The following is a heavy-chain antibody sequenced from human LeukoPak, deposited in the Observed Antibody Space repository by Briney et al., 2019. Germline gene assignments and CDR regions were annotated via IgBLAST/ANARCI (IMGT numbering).Heavy chain of an antibody. D-gene: IGHD3-10*01. CDR2: INSDESST. J-gene: IGHJ6*02. CDR1: GFTFSTYW. V-gene: IGHV3-74*01. Sequence: PGGSLRPSCAASGFTFSTYWMYWVRQAPGKGLEFVSRINSDESSTIYADSAKGRFTISRDNAKNTPYLQMNSLRVEDTAVYYCVRGGWGSGSFYSYYYYGMDVWGQGTTVTVSS. CDR3: VRGGWGSGSFYSYYYYGMDV.